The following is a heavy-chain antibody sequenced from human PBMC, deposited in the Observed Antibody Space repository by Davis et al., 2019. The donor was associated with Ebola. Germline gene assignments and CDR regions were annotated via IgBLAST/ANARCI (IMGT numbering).Heavy chain of an antibody. CDR2: IFNSGTA. CDR3: ARDHMGSLDN. CDR1: GGSISGYQ. D-gene: IGHD1-26*01. J-gene: IGHJ4*02. V-gene: IGHV4-59*01. Sequence: MPSETLSLTCTVSGGSISGYQWAWIRQPPGKGLDYVGHIFNSGTASYNSALKSRVTISLDKPSNQFSLKLNSVTAADTVIYFCARDHMGSLDNWGQGTLVTVSS.